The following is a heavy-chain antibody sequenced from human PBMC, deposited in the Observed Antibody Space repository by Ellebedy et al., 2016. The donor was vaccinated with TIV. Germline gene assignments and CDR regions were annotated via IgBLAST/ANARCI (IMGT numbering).Heavy chain of an antibody. CDR1: GFTFSSYG. CDR2: ISYDGSNK. CDR3: AKDHSSGWYGVVDY. V-gene: IGHV3-30*18. Sequence: GESLKISCAASGFTFSSYGMHWVRQAPGKGLEWVAVISYDGSNKYYADSVKGRFTISRDNSKNTLYLQMNSLRAEDTAVYYCAKDHSSGWYGVVDYWGQGTLVTVSS. D-gene: IGHD6-19*01. J-gene: IGHJ4*02.